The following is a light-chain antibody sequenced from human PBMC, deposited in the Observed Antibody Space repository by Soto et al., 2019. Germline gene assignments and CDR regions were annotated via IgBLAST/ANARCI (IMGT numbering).Light chain of an antibody. CDR2: DAS. CDR1: QSVSSY. J-gene: IGKJ5*01. V-gene: IGKV3-11*01. CDR3: QQYGSSPIT. Sequence: EIVLTQSPATLSLSAGERATLSCRASQSVSSYLAWYQQKPGQAPRLLIYDASNRATGIPARFSGSGSGTDFTLTISSLEPEDFAVYYCQQYGSSPITFGQGTRLEIK.